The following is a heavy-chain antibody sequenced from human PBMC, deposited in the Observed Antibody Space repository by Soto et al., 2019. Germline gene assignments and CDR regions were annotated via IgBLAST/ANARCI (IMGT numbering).Heavy chain of an antibody. CDR1: GFTFIKYA. CDR2: INAGNGNT. CDR3: ARDYAYIAVAGIPLLAH. V-gene: IGHV1-3*01. Sequence: QVQLVQSGAEVKKPGASVNVSCKASGFTFIKYAMHWVRQAPGQRPEWMGWINAGNGNTRYSQRWQGRVTITRDTSAITDYMDLSSLRSEDTAVYYYARDYAYIAVAGIPLLAHWGQGTLVTVSS. J-gene: IGHJ4*01. D-gene: IGHD6-19*01.